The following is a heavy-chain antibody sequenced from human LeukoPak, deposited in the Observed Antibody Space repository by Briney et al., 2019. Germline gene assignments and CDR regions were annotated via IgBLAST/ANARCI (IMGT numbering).Heavy chain of an antibody. CDR2: INPSGGST. V-gene: IGHV1-46*03. CDR1: GYTFTRYY. CDR3: ARNDASCLDY. J-gene: IGHJ4*02. D-gene: IGHD3-16*01. Sequence: ASVKVSCKASGYTFTRYYMHLVRQAPGLGLEWMGFINPSGGSTSYAQRFQGRVTMTRDTSTSTVYMELSSLRSEDTAVYYCARNDASCLDYWGQGTLVTVSS.